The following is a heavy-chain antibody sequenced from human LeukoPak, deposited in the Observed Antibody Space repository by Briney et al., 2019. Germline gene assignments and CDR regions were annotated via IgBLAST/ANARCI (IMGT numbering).Heavy chain of an antibody. CDR2: INHSGST. D-gene: IGHD6-13*01. CDR1: GGSFSGYY. Sequence: SETLSLTCAVYGGSFSGYYWSWIRQPPGKGLEWIGEINHSGSTNYNPSLKSRVIISVATSKNQFSLKLTSVTAADTAVYYCARSEAGAIIDYWGQGMLVTVSA. J-gene: IGHJ4*02. V-gene: IGHV4-34*01. CDR3: ARSEAGAIIDY.